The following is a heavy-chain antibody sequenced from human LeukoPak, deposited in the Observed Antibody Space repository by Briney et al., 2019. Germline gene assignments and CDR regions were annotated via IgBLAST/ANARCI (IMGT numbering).Heavy chain of an antibody. CDR1: GFTFSSYA. Sequence: SGGSLRLSCAASGFTFSSYAMSWVRQAPGKGLEWVSAISGSGGSGGSAFYADSVKGRFTISRDNSKNTLYLQMNSLRAEDTAVYYCAKVGSGSPYYFDYWGQGTLVTVSS. CDR3: AKVGSGSPYYFDY. J-gene: IGHJ4*02. CDR2: ISGSGGSGGSA. D-gene: IGHD1-26*01. V-gene: IGHV3-23*01.